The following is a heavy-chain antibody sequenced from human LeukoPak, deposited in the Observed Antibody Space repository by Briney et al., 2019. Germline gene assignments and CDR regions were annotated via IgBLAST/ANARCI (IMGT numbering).Heavy chain of an antibody. CDR3: ARDEGYYGSGSYWYYYYMDV. Sequence: GGSLRLSCAASGFTVSSYWMSWVRQAPGKGLEWVANINQDGSEKYYVDSVKGLFTISRDNAKNSLYLQMNSLRAEDTAVYYCARDEGYYGSGSYWYYYYMDVWGKGTTVTVSS. J-gene: IGHJ6*03. CDR1: GFTVSSYW. V-gene: IGHV3-7*01. CDR2: INQDGSEK. D-gene: IGHD3-10*01.